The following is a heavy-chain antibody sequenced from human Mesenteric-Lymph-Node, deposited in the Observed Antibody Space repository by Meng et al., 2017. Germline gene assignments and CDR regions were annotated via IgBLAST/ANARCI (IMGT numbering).Heavy chain of an antibody. V-gene: IGHV4-31*03. D-gene: IGHD4-17*01. CDR2: IYYSGST. J-gene: IGHJ5*02. CDR1: GGSISSGGFY. CDR3: ARTNYGDYNWFDP. Sequence: QVPLQESGPGLVKPCPTLSLTCTVSGGSISSGGFYWSWIRQHPGKGLEWIGYIYYSGSTYYHPSLRSRVAISIDTSKNQFSLKLTSVTAADTAVYFCARTNYGDYNWFDPWGQGTLVTVSS.